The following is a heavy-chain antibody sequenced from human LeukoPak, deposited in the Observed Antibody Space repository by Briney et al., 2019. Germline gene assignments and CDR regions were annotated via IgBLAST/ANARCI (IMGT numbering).Heavy chain of an antibody. CDR2: IWYDGSNK. D-gene: IGHD3-22*01. J-gene: IGHJ3*02. V-gene: IGHV3-33*01. CDR3: AGTSEATYYSLSSGHYLGAFDI. Sequence: PGRSLRLPCAASGFAFSNYVMHWVRQTPGKGLEWVAVIWYDGSNKYYADSVKGRFTISRDNSKNTLYLQMNSLRAEDTAVFYCAGTSEATYYSLSSGHYLGAFDIWGQGTMVTVSS. CDR1: GFAFSNYV.